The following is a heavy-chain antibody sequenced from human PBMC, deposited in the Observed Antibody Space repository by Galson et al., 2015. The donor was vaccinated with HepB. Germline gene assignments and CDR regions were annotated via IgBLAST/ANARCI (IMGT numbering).Heavy chain of an antibody. D-gene: IGHD1/OR15-1a*01. CDR3: AGSLSGTSFYHFNGMGV. CDR1: GGTLNRYT. CDR2: IIPMLGIA. V-gene: IGHV1-69*02. Sequence: SVKVSCKASGGTLNRYTLNWVRQAPGQGLEWMGRIIPMLGIADYAQTFQGRVTITADKSTNTAHMELGSLRSEDTAIYYCAGSLSGTSFYHFNGMGVWGQGTRVTVSS. J-gene: IGHJ6*02.